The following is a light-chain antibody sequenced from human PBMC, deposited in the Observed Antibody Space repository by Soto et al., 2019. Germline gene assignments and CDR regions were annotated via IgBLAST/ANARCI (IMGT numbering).Light chain of an antibody. CDR1: QGIGND. V-gene: IGKV1-17*01. CDR3: LHLDSYPRT. CDR2: GAS. J-gene: IGKJ1*01. Sequence: DIQMTQSPSSLSASVGDRVTITCRASQGIGNDLGWYQQKPGKAPKRLIYGASLLQSGVPSRFSGSGSGTAFTLTISSLQPEDFATYYCLHLDSYPRTFDQGTKVEIK.